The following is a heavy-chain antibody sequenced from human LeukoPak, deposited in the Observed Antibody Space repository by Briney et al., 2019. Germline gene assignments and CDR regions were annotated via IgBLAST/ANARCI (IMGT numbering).Heavy chain of an antibody. D-gene: IGHD4-11*01. CDR1: GGSISSGGYY. CDR2: IYYSGST. J-gene: IGHJ6*03. V-gene: IGHV4-31*03. Sequence: PSETLSLTCTVSGGSISSGGYYWSWIRQHPGKGLEWIGYIYYSGSTYYNPSLKSRLTISVYTSKNQFPLKLSSVTAADTAVYYCCSSGRYSHLTRYYHYYMDVWGKGTTVTVSS. CDR3: CSSGRYSHLTRYYHYYMDV.